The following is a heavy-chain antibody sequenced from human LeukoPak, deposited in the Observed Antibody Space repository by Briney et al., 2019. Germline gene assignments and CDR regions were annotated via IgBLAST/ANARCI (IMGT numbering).Heavy chain of an antibody. CDR1: GGSISSSYYY. D-gene: IGHD7-27*01. CDR3: ARLRITGELQRWYLDL. CDR2: IYYSGST. Sequence: PSETLSLTCTVFGGSISSSYYYWGWICQPPGKGLEYIGNIYYSGSTYYNPSFKSRVTISVDTSKTQFSLKLNSVTAADTAVYYCARLRITGELQRWYLDLWGRGTLVTVSS. V-gene: IGHV4-39*01. J-gene: IGHJ2*01.